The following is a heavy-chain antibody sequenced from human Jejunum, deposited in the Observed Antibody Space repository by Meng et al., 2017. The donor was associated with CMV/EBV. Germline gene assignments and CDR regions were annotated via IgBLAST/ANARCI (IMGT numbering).Heavy chain of an antibody. V-gene: IGHV4-59*01. Sequence: GDSLSSNYWNWIRQTPGKGLEWIGYIYYNGDTNYNPSLKSRATISVDTSKNQFSLRLNSVTAADTAVYYCARDLDPYDFWAWFDPWGLGTLVTVSS. CDR1: GDSLSSNY. CDR2: IYYNGDT. J-gene: IGHJ5*02. D-gene: IGHD3-3*01. CDR3: ARDLDPYDFWAWFDP.